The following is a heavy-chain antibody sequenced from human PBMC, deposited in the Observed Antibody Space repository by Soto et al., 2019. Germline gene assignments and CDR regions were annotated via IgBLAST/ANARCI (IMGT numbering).Heavy chain of an antibody. CDR2: IDHSGST. CDR3: GGGGGGNSPFYFDY. Sequence: SETLSLTCGVYGGSFSGYYWSWIRQPPGKGLEWIGEIDHSGSTNYNPSLKSRVSISVDTSKRQFSLKLSFVTAADTAVYYCGGGGGGNSPFYFDYGGEGALVTVPS. V-gene: IGHV4-34*01. CDR1: GGSFSGYY. J-gene: IGHJ4*02. D-gene: IGHD1-26*01.